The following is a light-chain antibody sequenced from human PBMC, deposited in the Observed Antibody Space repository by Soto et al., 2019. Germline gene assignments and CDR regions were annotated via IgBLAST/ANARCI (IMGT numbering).Light chain of an antibody. V-gene: IGKV3-20*01. Sequence: EIVLTQSPGTLSLSPGERATLSCRASQSVSSSYLAWYQQKPGQAPRLLIYSASSRATGIPDRFSGSGSGTDFTLTSSRLEPEDFAVYYCQQYGSSLPVTFGGGTKVEIK. CDR2: SAS. CDR3: QQYGSSLPVT. CDR1: QSVSSSY. J-gene: IGKJ4*01.